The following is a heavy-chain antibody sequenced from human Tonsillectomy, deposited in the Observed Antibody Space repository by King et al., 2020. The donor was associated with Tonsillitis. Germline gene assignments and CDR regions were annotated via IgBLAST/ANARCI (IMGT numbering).Heavy chain of an antibody. D-gene: IGHD5/OR15-5a*01. V-gene: IGHV3-23*04. CDR1: GFTFSTYG. CDR3: AKDWRWGASPIYT. Sequence: EQLVQSGGGLVQPGGSLRLSCAASGFTFSTYGMTWFRQAPGKGLEWVSTITGNGVSTYYADSVRGRFTTSRDNSKNTADLQMNSLRAEDTALYYCAKDWRWGASPIYTWGQGTPVTVSS. CDR2: ITGNGVST. J-gene: IGHJ5*02.